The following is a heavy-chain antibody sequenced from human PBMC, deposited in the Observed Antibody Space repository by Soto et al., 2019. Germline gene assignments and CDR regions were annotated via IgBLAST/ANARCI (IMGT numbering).Heavy chain of an antibody. Sequence: QVQLQQWGAGLLKPSETPSLTCAVYGGSFSGYYWNWIRQPPGKGLEWIGEINHGGSTNYNPSLKSRVTISLDTSKNQFSLKLSSVTAADTSVYYCARGPEYYYGGSGYVDYWGQGALVTVSS. CDR3: ARGPEYYYGGSGYVDY. J-gene: IGHJ4*02. CDR2: INHGGST. D-gene: IGHD3-22*01. V-gene: IGHV4-34*01. CDR1: GGSFSGYY.